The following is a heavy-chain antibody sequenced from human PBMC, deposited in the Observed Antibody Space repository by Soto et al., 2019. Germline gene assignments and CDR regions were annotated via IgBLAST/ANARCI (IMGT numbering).Heavy chain of an antibody. CDR2: TYYRSKWYN. CDR1: WDSFSSSSVT. CDR3: VRLIGNSWLDF. J-gene: IGHJ5*01. D-gene: IGHD1-26*01. Sequence: QTLSLTCAISWDSFSSSSVTWNWIRQSPSRGLEWLGRTYYRSKWYNDYAESVKSRITINPDTSKNQFSLHLNSVTPEDTAVYYCVRLIGNSWLDFWGQGTLVTVSS. V-gene: IGHV6-1*01.